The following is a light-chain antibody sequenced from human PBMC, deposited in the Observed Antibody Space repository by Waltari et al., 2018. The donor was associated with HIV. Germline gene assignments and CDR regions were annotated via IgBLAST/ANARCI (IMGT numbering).Light chain of an antibody. V-gene: IGKV2D-29*01. CDR1: QSLQHSNGKTY. Sequence: DIVMTQTPLSLSVTPGQPASISCKSNQSLQHSNGKTYFYWYLQKSGQPPQLLIYKVSNRFSGVPYRFSGSGSGTDFTLKISRVEAEDVGVYYCLQSLQLPLTFGGGTKVEIK. J-gene: IGKJ4*01. CDR2: KVS. CDR3: LQSLQLPLT.